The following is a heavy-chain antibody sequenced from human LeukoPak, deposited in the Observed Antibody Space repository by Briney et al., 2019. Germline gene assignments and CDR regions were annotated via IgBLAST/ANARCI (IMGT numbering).Heavy chain of an antibody. CDR2: IYYSGST. Sequence: PSETLSLTCTVSGGSISSGDYYWSWIRQPPGKGLEWIGYIYYSGSTYYNPSLKSRVTIPVDTSKNQFSLKLSSVTAADTAVYYCARESWSYGMDVWGQGTTVTVSS. J-gene: IGHJ6*02. CDR3: ARESWSYGMDV. D-gene: IGHD6-13*01. V-gene: IGHV4-30-4*01. CDR1: GGSISSGDYY.